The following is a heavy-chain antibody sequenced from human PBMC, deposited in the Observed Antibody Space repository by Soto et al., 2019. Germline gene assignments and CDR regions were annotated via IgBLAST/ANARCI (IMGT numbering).Heavy chain of an antibody. V-gene: IGHV4-39*01. D-gene: IGHD6-13*01. J-gene: IGHJ6*02. CDR3: ARRGSSWELYYYYGMDV. CDR1: GGSISSSSYY. CDR2: IYYSGST. Sequence: SETLSLTCTVSGGSISSSSYYWGWIRQPPGKGLEWIGSIYYSGSTYYNPSLKSRVTISVDTSKNQFSLKLSSVTAADTAVYYCARRGSSWELYYYYGMDVWGQGTTVTVSS.